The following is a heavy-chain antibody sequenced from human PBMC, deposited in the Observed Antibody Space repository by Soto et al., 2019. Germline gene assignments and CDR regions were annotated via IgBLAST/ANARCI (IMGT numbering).Heavy chain of an antibody. J-gene: IGHJ4*02. D-gene: IGHD3-22*01. CDR3: AGRGKVEVTGFVY. CDR2: ISGRGGSS. CDR1: GFTFINYG. Sequence: PGWSLRLSCAASGFTFINYGMGWVCQAPGKGLEWVSSISGRGGSSYHADSVRGRITISRDNSKNRLFLQMNNQRAEDTVIYYCAGRGKVEVTGFVYWGQGTMVTVSS. V-gene: IGHV3-23*01.